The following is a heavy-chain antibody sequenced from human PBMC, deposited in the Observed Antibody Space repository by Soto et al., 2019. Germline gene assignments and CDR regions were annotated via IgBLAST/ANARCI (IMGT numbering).Heavy chain of an antibody. CDR2: IIPILGIA. D-gene: IGHD6-13*01. CDR1: GGTFSSYT. Sequence: QVQLVQSGAEVKKPGSSVKVSCKASGGTFSSYTISWVRQAPGQGLEWMGRIIPILGIANYAQKFQGRVMITADKSTSTAYMELSSLRSEDTAVYDCARAAAGFMLGWFDPWGQGTLVTVSS. J-gene: IGHJ5*02. V-gene: IGHV1-69*02. CDR3: ARAAAGFMLGWFDP.